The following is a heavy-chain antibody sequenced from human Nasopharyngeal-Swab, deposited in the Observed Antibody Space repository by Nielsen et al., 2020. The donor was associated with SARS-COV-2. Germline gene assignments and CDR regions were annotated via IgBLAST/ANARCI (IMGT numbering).Heavy chain of an antibody. CDR1: GFTFDDYA. V-gene: IGHV3-9*01. D-gene: IGHD2-2*01. J-gene: IGHJ6*02. CDR2: ISWNSGSI. CDR3: AKDITSGDTRATHYYYGMDV. Sequence: SLKISCAASGFTFDDYAMHWVRPAPGKGLEWVSGISWNSGSIGYADSVKGRFTISRDNAKNSLYLQMNSLRAEDTALYYCAKDITSGDTRATHYYYGMDVWGQGTTVTVSS.